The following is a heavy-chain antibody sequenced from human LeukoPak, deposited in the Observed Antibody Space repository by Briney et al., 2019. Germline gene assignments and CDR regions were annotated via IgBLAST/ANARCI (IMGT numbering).Heavy chain of an antibody. CDR1: GFTFSSYA. CDR2: ISYDGSNK. CDR3: ARDRDSVPAAAIMSPDPLLDY. Sequence: PGGSLRLSCAASGFTFSSYAMHWVRQAPGKGLEWVAVISYDGSNKYYADSVKGRFTISRDNSKNTLYLQMNSLRAEDTAVYYCARDRDSVPAAAIMSPDPLLDYWGQGTLVTVSS. J-gene: IGHJ4*02. D-gene: IGHD2-2*01. V-gene: IGHV3-30-3*01.